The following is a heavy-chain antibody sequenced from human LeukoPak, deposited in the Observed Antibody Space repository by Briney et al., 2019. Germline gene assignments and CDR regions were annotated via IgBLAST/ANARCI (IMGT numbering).Heavy chain of an antibody. CDR1: AFTFRNYG. CDR3: AKGPSSGWYLWFYYYYMDV. J-gene: IGHJ6*03. Sequence: AGGSLRLSCAASAFTFRNYGMHWVRQAPGKGLEWVAFIRYDGSNKYYADSVKGRFTISRDNSKNTLYLQMNSLRAEDTAVYYCAKGPSSGWYLWFYYYYMDVWGKGTTVTISS. V-gene: IGHV3-30*02. D-gene: IGHD6-19*01. CDR2: IRYDGSNK.